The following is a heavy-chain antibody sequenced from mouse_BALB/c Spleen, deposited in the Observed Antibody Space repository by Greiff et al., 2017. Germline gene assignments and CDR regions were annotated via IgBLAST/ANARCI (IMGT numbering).Heavy chain of an antibody. CDR1: GFTFSDYY. J-gene: IGHJ4*01. V-gene: IGHV5-4*02. Sequence: EVQGVESGGGLVKPGGSLKLSCAASGFTFSDYYMYWVRQTPEKRLEWVATISDGGSYTYYPDSVKGRFTISRDNAKNNLYLQRSSLKSEDTAMYYCARDGGNGAGDYWGQGTSVTVSS. D-gene: IGHD1-1*02. CDR2: ISDGGSYT. CDR3: ARDGGNGAGDY.